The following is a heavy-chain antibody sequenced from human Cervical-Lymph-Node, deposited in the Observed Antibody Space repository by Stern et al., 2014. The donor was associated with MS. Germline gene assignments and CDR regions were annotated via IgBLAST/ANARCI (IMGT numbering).Heavy chain of an antibody. CDR1: GGTFINYA. CDR3: ARDYDDNGMDV. V-gene: IGHV1-69*06. Sequence: QVQLGQSGAEVKKPGSSVKVSCKASGGTFINYAISWVRQAPGQGLEWIGGIIPIFGTTHYAQRFQGRVIITADKSASIAYLELSSLRSEDTAVYYCARDYDDNGMDVWGQGTTVTVSS. D-gene: IGHD3-3*01. CDR2: IIPIFGTT. J-gene: IGHJ6*02.